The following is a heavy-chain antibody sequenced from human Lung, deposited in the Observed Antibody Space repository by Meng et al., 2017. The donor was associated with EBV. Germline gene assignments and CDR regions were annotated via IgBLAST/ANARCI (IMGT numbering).Heavy chain of an antibody. J-gene: IGHJ4*02. Sequence: VQLVPSGSKVKKPGDSVKGACKASVYTFTDYYMHWVRQAPGQGLEWMGRINPNSGGTHYAQKFQGRVTMTRDTSITTAYMELSRLRSDDTAVYYCARSMGSGGWYVDYWGQGTLVTVSS. CDR1: VYTFTDYY. CDR3: ARSMGSGGWYVDY. CDR2: INPNSGGT. V-gene: IGHV1-2*06. D-gene: IGHD6-19*01.